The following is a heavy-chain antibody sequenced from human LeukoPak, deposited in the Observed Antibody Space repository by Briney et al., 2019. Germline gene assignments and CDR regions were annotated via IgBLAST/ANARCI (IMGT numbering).Heavy chain of an antibody. D-gene: IGHD7-27*01. J-gene: IGHJ4*02. CDR2: MSPNSGIT. Sequence: ASVKVSCKASGYTFISYDINWVRQATGQGPEWMGWMSPNSGITGYAQKFQGRVTMTRDTSISTAYMELSGLISEDTAVYYCARGPPKWGYDYWGQGTLVTVSS. V-gene: IGHV1-8*01. CDR3: ARGPPKWGYDY. CDR1: GYTFISYD.